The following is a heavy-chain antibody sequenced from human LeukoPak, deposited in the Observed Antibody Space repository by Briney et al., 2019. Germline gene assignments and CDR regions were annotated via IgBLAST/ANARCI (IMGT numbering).Heavy chain of an antibody. CDR1: GYTFTSYG. J-gene: IGHJ1*01. V-gene: IGHV1-18*01. Sequence: GASVKVSFKASGYTFTSYGISWVRQAPGQGLEWMGWISAYNGNTNYAQKLQGRVTMTTDTSTSTAYMELRSLRSDDTAVYYCAIPTTTEYFQHWGQGTLVTVSS. CDR3: AIPTTTEYFQH. D-gene: IGHD4-17*01. CDR2: ISAYNGNT.